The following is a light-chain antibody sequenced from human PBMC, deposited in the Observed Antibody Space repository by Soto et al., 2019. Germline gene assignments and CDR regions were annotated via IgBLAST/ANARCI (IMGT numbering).Light chain of an antibody. J-gene: IGLJ2*01. CDR1: NIGSKA. V-gene: IGLV3-21*02. CDR2: DGR. CDR3: QVWDSSTDHVV. Sequence: SYELTQPPSVSVAPGQTARITCGGNNIGSKAVHWYQQKPGQAPVLVVSDGRDRPSGIPQRFSGSNSGATATLTISRVEAGHEADYYCQVWDSSTDHVVFGGGTQLTVL.